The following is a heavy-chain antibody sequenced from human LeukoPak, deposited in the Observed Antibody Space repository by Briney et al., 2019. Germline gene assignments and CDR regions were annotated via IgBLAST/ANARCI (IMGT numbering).Heavy chain of an antibody. D-gene: IGHD3-16*01. V-gene: IGHV3-7*01. CDR1: GFRFGGFW. J-gene: IGHJ3*02. Sequence: GGSLRLSCEASGFRFGGFWMNWVRQAPGKGPERVADINQDGSEKLYVDSVKGRFTISRDNAKNSLYLQMNSLRVEDTAVYYCTRDVREAYDIWGHGTMVTVSS. CDR3: TRDVREAYDI. CDR2: INQDGSEK.